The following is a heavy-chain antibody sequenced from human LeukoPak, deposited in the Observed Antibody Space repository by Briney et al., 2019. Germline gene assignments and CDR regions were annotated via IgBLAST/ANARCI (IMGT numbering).Heavy chain of an antibody. V-gene: IGHV4-4*07. D-gene: IGHD6-19*01. J-gene: IGHJ5*02. CDR1: GGSISSYY. CDR2: IYTSGST. CDR3: ARDRVAVAADWFDP. Sequence: SETLSLTCTVSGGSISSYYWSWIRQPAGKGLEWIGRIYTSGSTNYNPSLKSRVTMSVDTPKNQFSLKLSSVTAADTAVYYCARDRVAVAADWFDPWGQGTLVTVSS.